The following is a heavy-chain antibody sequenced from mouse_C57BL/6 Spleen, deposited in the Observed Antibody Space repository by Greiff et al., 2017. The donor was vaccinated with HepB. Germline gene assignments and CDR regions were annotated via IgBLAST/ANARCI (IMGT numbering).Heavy chain of an antibody. CDR1: GYAFSSSW. D-gene: IGHD2-4*01. V-gene: IGHV1-82*01. CDR3: ARYDYHFDY. Sequence: QVQLQQSGPELVKPGASVKISCKASGYAFSSSWMNWVKQRPGKGLEWIGRIYPGDGDTNYNGKFKGKATLTADKSSSTAYMQLSSLTSEDSAVYFCARYDYHFDYWGQGTTLTVSS. J-gene: IGHJ2*01. CDR2: IYPGDGDT.